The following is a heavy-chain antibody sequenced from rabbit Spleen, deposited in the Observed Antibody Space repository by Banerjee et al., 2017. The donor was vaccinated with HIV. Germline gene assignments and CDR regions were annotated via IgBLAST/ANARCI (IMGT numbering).Heavy chain of an antibody. CDR3: ARDTSSSFSSYGMDL. J-gene: IGHJ6*01. CDR2: IYGGSNGTT. CDR1: GIDFSNYFY. D-gene: IGHD1-1*01. V-gene: IGHV1S45*01. Sequence: QQQLEESGGGLVKPGGTLTLTCKASGIDFSNYFYMCWVRQAPGKGLEWIACIYGGSNGTTYYANWAKGRFTISKTSSTTVTLQMTSLTAADTATYFCARDTSSSFSSYGMDLWGQGTLVTVS.